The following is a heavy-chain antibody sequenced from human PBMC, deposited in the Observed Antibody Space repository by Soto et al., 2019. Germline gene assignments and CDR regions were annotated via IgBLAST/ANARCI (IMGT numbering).Heavy chain of an antibody. CDR3: TTEFYDFWSGYFDY. V-gene: IGHV3-15*01. J-gene: IGHJ4*02. CDR2: IKSKTDGGAT. D-gene: IGHD3-3*01. CDR1: GFTFSNAW. Sequence: GGSLRLSCAASGFTFSNAWMSWVRQAPGKGLEWVGRIKSKTDGGATDYAAPVKGRFTISRDDSKNTLYLQMNSLKTEDTAVYYCTTEFYDFWSGYFDYWGQGTLVTVSS.